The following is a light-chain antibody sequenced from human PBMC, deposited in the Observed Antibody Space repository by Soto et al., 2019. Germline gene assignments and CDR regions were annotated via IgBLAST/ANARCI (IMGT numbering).Light chain of an antibody. CDR2: AAS. CDR1: ESISRH. CDR3: QQSYSTLSLT. Sequence: DIQMTQFPSSLSASVGDRVTITCRASESISRHLNWYQQKPGKAPELLIYAASSLRNGVPSRFSGGGSGTDFTLTISNLQPEDFATYYCQQSYSTLSLTFGQGTRLGIK. J-gene: IGKJ5*01. V-gene: IGKV1-39*01.